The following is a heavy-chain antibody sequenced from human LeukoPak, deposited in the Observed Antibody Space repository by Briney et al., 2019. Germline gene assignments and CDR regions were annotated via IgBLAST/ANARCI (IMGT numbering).Heavy chain of an antibody. J-gene: IGHJ5*02. CDR2: ISYDGSNK. D-gene: IGHD5-24*01. CDR3: ATLNWDDGEVSGFDQ. CDR1: GFTFSSYG. V-gene: IGHV3-30*03. Sequence: GRSLRLSCAASGFTFSSYGMHWVRQAPGKGLEWVAVISYDGSNKYYADSVKGRFTISRDNSKNTLYLQMNSLRAEDTAVYYCATLNWDDGEVSGFDQWGQGILVTVSS.